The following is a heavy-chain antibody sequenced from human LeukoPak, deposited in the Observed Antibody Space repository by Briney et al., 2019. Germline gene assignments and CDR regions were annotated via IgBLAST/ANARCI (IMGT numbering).Heavy chain of an antibody. CDR2: INHSGST. J-gene: IGHJ1*01. CDR3: AREGVLVWFGEPHRYIQH. V-gene: IGHV4-34*01. D-gene: IGHD3-10*01. CDR1: GGSFSGYY. Sequence: SETLSLTCAVYGGSFSGYYWSWIRQPPGKGLEWIGEINHSGSTYYNPSLKSRVTISVDTSKNQFSLKLSSVTAADTAVYYCAREGVLVWFGEPHRYIQHWGQGTLVTVSS.